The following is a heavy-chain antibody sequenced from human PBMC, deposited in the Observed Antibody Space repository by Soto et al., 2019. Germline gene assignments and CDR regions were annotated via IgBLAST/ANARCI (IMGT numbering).Heavy chain of an antibody. V-gene: IGHV1-18*01. D-gene: IGHD2-21*02. CDR2: ISAYTGNT. CDR1: GYTFTSYV. Sequence: QVQLVQSGAEVKKPGASVKVSCKDSGYTFTSYVISWVRQAHGQGLERMGWISAYTGNTNYAQKLQGSFTMTADTSTSTAYMERRSLRSDDTAVYYCARDQWGVGAVVVTDYWGQGPLVTVSS. CDR3: ARDQWGVGAVVVTDY. J-gene: IGHJ4*02.